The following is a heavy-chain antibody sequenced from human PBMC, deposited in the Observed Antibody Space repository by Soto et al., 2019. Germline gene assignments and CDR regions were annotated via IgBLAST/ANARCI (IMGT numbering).Heavy chain of an antibody. CDR1: GFTFSSYA. Sequence: GGSLRLSCAASGFTFSSYAMSWVRQAPGKGLEWVSAISGSGGSTYYADSVKGRFTISRDNSKNTLYLQMNSLRAEDTAVYYCAKDVSVVVAATLPYYFDYWGQGTLVTVSS. CDR3: AKDVSVVVAATLPYYFDY. D-gene: IGHD2-15*01. CDR2: ISGSGGST. V-gene: IGHV3-23*01. J-gene: IGHJ4*02.